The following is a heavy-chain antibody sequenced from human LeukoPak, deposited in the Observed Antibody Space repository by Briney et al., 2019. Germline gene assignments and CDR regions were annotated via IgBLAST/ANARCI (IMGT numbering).Heavy chain of an antibody. V-gene: IGHV1-69*01. CDR1: GGTFSSYA. CDR2: IIPIFGTA. D-gene: IGHD5-24*01. Sequence: SVKVSCKASGGTFSSYAMSWGRQAPGQGLEGMGGIIPIFGTANYEKKFQRRVTITADQSTSTAYMELSSLRSEDTAVYYCAREGMATIQQTGYYGMDVWGQGTTVTVSS. CDR3: AREGMATIQQTGYYGMDV. J-gene: IGHJ6*02.